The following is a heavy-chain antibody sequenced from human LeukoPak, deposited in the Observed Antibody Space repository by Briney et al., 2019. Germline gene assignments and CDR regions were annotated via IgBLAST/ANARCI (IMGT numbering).Heavy chain of an antibody. D-gene: IGHD4-17*01. CDR3: ARRGTVTTVWYFDL. CDR2: INHSGST. CDR1: CGLFSVGY. J-gene: IGHJ2*01. V-gene: IGHV4-34*01. Sequence: SPTQSLAWAVYCGLFSVGYCSWIRHQAGKGLEWIGEINHSGSTNYNPSLKSRVTISVDTSKNQFSLKLSSVTAADTAVYYCARRGTVTTVWYFDLWGRGTLVTVPS.